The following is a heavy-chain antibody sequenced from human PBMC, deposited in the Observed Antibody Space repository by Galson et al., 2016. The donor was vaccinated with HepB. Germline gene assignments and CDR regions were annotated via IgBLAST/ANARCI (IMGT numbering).Heavy chain of an antibody. CDR1: GFTFTDYY. J-gene: IGHJ6*02. Sequence: SLRLSCAASGFTFTDYYMTWIRQAPGKGLEWVSYISSSGSYTNYADSVKGRFTISRDNARKSLYLQMNSLRPDDTAVYYCAREDSSWYGYNGMDVWGQGTTVTVSS. CDR2: ISSSGSYT. V-gene: IGHV3-11*06. D-gene: IGHD6-13*01. CDR3: AREDSSWYGYNGMDV.